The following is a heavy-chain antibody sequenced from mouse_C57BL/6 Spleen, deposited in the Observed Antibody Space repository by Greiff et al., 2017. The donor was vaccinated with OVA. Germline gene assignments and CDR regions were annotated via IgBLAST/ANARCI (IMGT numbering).Heavy chain of an antibody. Sequence: QVQLQQPGAELVKPGASVKLSCKASGYTFTSYWMHWVKQRPGQGLEWIGMINPNSGSTTYNEKFKSKTTLTEDKSSSTDYMQLSSLTSEDSAVYYRARYYCDSYLFDYWGQGTMVTVSS. D-gene: IGHD1-1*01. CDR3: ARYYCDSYLFDY. V-gene: IGHV1-64*01. CDR2: INPNSGST. J-gene: IGHJ2*01. CDR1: GYTFTSYW.